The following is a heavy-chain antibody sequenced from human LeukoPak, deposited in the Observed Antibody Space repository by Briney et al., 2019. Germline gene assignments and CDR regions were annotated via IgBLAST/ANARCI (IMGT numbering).Heavy chain of an antibody. CDR3: SGDIDWAARRWDY. CDR2: IMPIFVPA. J-gene: IGHJ4*02. Sequence: GASVTVSCTASGGTFSNYAISWVRQAPGHGLEGTGVIMPIFVPANYAQTFKARVTIPANKSTIPAYMQLNSLRSEDTAEYYCSGDIDWAARRWDYWGQGTLVTVSS. CDR1: GGTFSNYA. D-gene: IGHD6-6*01. V-gene: IGHV1-69*06.